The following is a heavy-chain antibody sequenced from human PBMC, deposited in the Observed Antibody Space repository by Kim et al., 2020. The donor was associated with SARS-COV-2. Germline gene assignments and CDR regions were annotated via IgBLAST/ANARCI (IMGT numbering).Heavy chain of an antibody. CDR2: IKQDGSEK. J-gene: IGHJ4*02. CDR1: GFTLTNYW. CDR3: ARDITPLY. V-gene: IGHV3-7*01. Sequence: GGSLRLSCAASGFTLTNYWMTWVRQAPGKGLECVANIKQDGSEKYYVDSVKGRFTISRDNAKNSLYLQMNSLRADDTAVYYCARDITPLYWGQGILVTVSS.